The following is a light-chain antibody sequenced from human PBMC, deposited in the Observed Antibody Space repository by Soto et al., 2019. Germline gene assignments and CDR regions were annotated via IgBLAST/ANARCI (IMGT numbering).Light chain of an antibody. CDR1: SSDVGGYNY. CDR3: SSFTLSTLL. J-gene: IGLJ2*01. Sequence: QSALTQPASVSGSPGQSITISCTGTSSDVGGYNYVSWYQQHPGKAPKLMIYDVSNRPSGVSNRFSGSKSGNTASLTISGLQAEDEADYYCSSFTLSTLLFGGGTKVTVL. CDR2: DVS. V-gene: IGLV2-14*01.